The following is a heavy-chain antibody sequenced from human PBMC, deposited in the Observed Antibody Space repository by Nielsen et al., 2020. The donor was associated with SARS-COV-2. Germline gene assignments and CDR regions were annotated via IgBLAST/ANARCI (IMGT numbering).Heavy chain of an antibody. CDR3: AREEWQWLVNYYYYYMDV. D-gene: IGHD6-19*01. J-gene: IGHJ6*03. Sequence: SQTLSLTCAIPGDSVSSNSAAWNWIRQSPSRGLEWLGRTYYRSKWYNDYAVSVKSRITINPDTSKNQFSLQLNSVTPEDTAVYYCAREEWQWLVNYYYYYMDVWGKGTTVTVSS. CDR1: GDSVSSNSAA. V-gene: IGHV6-1*01. CDR2: TYYRSKWYN.